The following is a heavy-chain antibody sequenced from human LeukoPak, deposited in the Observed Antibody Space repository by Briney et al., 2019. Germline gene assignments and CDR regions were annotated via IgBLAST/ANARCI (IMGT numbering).Heavy chain of an antibody. CDR1: GFTFGDYA. CDR3: TRSAGYSSGWYHDY. CDR2: IRSKAYGGTT. V-gene: IGHV3-49*04. J-gene: IGHJ4*02. D-gene: IGHD6-19*01. Sequence: GGSLRLSCTASGFTFGDYAMSWVRQPPGKGLEWVGFIRSKAYGGTTEYAASVKGRFTISRDDSKSVAYLQMNSLKTEDTAVYYCTRSAGYSSGWYHDYWGQGTLVTVSS.